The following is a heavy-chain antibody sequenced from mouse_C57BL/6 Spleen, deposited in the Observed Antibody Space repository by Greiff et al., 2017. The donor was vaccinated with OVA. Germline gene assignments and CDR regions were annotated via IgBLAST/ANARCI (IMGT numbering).Heavy chain of an antibody. D-gene: IGHD1-1*01. CDR3: ARHPLITTVVAHYFDY. Sequence: VQLQQSGGDLVKPGGSLKLSCAASGFTFSSYGMSWVRQTPDKRLEWVATISSGGSYTYYPASVKGRFTISRDNAKNTLYLQMSRLMSEDTAMYYCARHPLITTVVAHYFDYWGQGTTLTVSS. J-gene: IGHJ2*01. CDR2: ISSGGSYT. V-gene: IGHV5-6*01. CDR1: GFTFSSYG.